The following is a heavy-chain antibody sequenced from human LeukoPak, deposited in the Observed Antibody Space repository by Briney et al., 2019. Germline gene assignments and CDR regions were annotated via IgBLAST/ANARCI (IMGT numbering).Heavy chain of an antibody. J-gene: IGHJ4*02. Sequence: GGSLRLSCAASGFTFSSYAMHWVRQAPGKGLEYVSAISSNGGSTYYANSVKGRFTISRDNSKNTLYLQMGSLRAEDMAVYYCARSGWDYDSSGLNFDYWGQGTLDTVSS. D-gene: IGHD3-22*01. CDR2: ISSNGGST. CDR1: GFTFSSYA. V-gene: IGHV3-64*01. CDR3: ARSGWDYDSSGLNFDY.